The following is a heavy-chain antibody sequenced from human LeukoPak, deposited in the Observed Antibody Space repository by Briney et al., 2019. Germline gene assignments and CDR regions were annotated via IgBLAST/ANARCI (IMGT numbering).Heavy chain of an antibody. V-gene: IGHV3-21*01. CDR2: ISGSRSYI. Sequence: GGSLRLSCAASGFTFNSYSMNWVRQAPGKGLEWVSSISGSRSYIYYADSVKGRFTISRDNAKSSLYLQMNSLRAEDDTAVYYCARGFGSSIPYSYYYYLDVWGKGTTVTVSS. CDR3: ARGFGSSIPYSYYYYLDV. D-gene: IGHD6-6*01. CDR1: GFTFNSYS. J-gene: IGHJ6*03.